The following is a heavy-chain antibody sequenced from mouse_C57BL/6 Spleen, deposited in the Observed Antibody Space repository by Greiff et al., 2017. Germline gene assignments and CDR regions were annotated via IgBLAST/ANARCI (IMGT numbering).Heavy chain of an antibody. Sequence: VQGVESGPGLVQPSQSLSITCTASGFSLTSYGVHWVRQSPGKGLEWLGVIWSGGSTDYNGAFISRLSINKDNSKNQVFFKMNSLQAYDTAIYYCARYSNHGGFADWGQGTLVTVSA. J-gene: IGHJ3*01. CDR2: IWSGGST. V-gene: IGHV2-2*01. CDR1: GFSLTSYG. CDR3: ARYSNHGGFAD. D-gene: IGHD2-5*01.